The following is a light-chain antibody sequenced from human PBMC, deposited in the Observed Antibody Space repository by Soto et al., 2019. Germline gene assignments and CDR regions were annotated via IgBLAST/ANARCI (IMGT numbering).Light chain of an antibody. J-gene: IGKJ4*01. Sequence: EIVVTQSPATLSVSPGERAPLSCRASQIFGKTFAWYQQKPGQAPRLLIFATSTRATGVPARFSGSGSGTEFTLTISSLQSEDFAVYYCQQYGDWPLTFGGGAKVEIE. CDR3: QQYGDWPLT. V-gene: IGKV3-15*01. CDR2: ATS. CDR1: QIFGKT.